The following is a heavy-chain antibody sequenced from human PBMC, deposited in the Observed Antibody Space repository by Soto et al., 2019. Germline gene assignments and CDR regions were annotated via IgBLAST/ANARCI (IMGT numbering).Heavy chain of an antibody. J-gene: IGHJ4*02. Sequence: QVQLVQSGAEVKKPGSSVKVSCKASGGTFRSYAISWVRQAPGQGLEWMGGIMPIIGRTKYAHKCQGRVTVTADKSTSQAYLALSSLRTKDTALYSSACGGTVLRGATDGSSHFLYWGQGTLVTVSS. D-gene: IGHD3-10*01. CDR2: IMPIIGRT. CDR1: GGTFRSYA. CDR3: ACGGTVLRGATDGSSHFLY. V-gene: IGHV1-69*06.